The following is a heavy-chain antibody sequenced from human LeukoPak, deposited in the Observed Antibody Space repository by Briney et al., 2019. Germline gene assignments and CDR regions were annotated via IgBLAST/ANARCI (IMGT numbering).Heavy chain of an antibody. CDR1: GYSFTSYW. CDR3: ARSRESRGYYYGSGSYPVDY. CDR2: IDPSDSYT. D-gene: IGHD3-10*01. V-gene: IGHV5-10-1*01. Sequence: HGESLKISCKGSGYSFTSYWISWVRQMPGKGLERMGRIDPSDSYTNYSPSFQGHVTISADKSISTAYLQWSSLKASDTAMYYCARSRESRGYYYGSGSYPVDYWGQGTLVTVSS. J-gene: IGHJ4*02.